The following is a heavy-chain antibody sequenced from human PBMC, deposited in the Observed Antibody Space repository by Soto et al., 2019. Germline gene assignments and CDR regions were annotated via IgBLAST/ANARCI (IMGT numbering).Heavy chain of an antibody. J-gene: IGHJ3*02. CDR2: ISAGGGRT. D-gene: IGHD3-10*01. CDR1: GFTFSSYA. CDR3: AKGREGFGNDAFDI. V-gene: IGHV3-23*01. Sequence: PGGSLRLSCAASGFTFSSYAMGWVHQAPGKGLELVSTISAGGGRTYYADSVKGRFTISRDNSKNTLYLQMNTLRAEDTAVYYCAKGREGFGNDAFDIWGQGTMVTVSS.